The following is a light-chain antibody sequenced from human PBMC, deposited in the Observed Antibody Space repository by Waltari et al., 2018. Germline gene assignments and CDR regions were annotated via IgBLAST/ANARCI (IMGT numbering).Light chain of an antibody. J-gene: IGKJ2*01. V-gene: IGKV3-20*01. Sequence: EIVLTQSPGTLSLSPGERATLSCRASQSPSVAYLAWYQQRSGQAPRLLIFGASYRATGIPDRFSGSGSGTDFTLTISRLEPEDFALYYCQQYDTSPGSFGQGTKLEIK. CDR1: QSPSVAY. CDR2: GAS. CDR3: QQYDTSPGS.